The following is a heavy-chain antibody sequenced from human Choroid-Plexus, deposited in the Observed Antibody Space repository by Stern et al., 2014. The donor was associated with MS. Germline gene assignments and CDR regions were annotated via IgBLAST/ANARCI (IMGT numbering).Heavy chain of an antibody. CDR1: GFTLGSCA. CDR3: AKDRQYLTYFFDH. D-gene: IGHD2/OR15-2a*01. Sequence: VQLLESGGGVVQPGRPLRLSCVASGFTLGSCAMHWVRQAPGKGLEWVAGVSYDGSNNYYADSVKGRFTISRDNSQNSLYMQMSSLRPEDAAVYYCAKDRQYLTYFFDHWGQGSLVTVSS. CDR2: VSYDGSNN. V-gene: IGHV3-30*18. J-gene: IGHJ5*02.